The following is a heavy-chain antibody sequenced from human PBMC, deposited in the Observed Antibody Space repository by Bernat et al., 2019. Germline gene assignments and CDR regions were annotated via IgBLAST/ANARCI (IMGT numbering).Heavy chain of an antibody. D-gene: IGHD1-26*01. Sequence: EVQLVESGGGLVQPGGSLRLSCAASGFTFISYAMSWVRQAPGKGLEWVSFISGIGDSTYYADSVKGRFTISRDNSKNTLYLQMNSLRAEDTAVYYCARDPGLEAGIHYWGQGTMVTVSS. V-gene: IGHV3-23*04. CDR1: GFTFISYA. J-gene: IGHJ3*01. CDR2: ISGIGDST. CDR3: ARDPGLEAGIHY.